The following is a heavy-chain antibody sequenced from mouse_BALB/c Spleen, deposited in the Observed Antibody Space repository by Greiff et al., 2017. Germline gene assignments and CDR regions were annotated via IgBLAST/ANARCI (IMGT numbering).Heavy chain of an antibody. CDR1: GVTFSSFG. CDR2: ISSGSSTI. J-gene: IGHJ3*01. CDR3: ARWDYGTSEGFAY. D-gene: IGHD1-1*01. Sequence: EVQLVASGGGLVQPGGSRKLSCAASGVTFSSFGMHWVRQAPEKGLEWVAYISSGSSTIYYADTVKGRFTISRDNPKNTLFLQMTSLRSEDTAMYYCARWDYGTSEGFAYWGQGTLVTVSA. V-gene: IGHV5-17*02.